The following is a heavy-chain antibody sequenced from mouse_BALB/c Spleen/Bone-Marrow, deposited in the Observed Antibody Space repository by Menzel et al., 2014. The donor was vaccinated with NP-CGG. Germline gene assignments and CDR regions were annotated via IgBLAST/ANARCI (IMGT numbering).Heavy chain of an antibody. CDR2: ISSGGSYT. Sequence: EVHLVESEGGLVKPGGSLKLSCAASGFTFSSYTMSWVRQTPEKRLEWVATISSGGSYTYYPDSVKGRFTISRDNAKNTLYLQMSSLKSEDTAMYYCTRIYYDYAWFAYWGQGTLVTVSA. J-gene: IGHJ3*01. V-gene: IGHV5-6-4*01. D-gene: IGHD2-4*01. CDR3: TRIYYDYAWFAY. CDR1: GFTFSSYT.